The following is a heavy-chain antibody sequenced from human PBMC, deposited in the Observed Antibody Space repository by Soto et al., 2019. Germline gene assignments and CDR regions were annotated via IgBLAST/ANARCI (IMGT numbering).Heavy chain of an antibody. CDR3: AREGRYFDL. V-gene: IGHV4-34*01. J-gene: IGHJ2*01. CDR1: GGSFSNYY. Sequence: PSETMSLTCAVYGGSFSNYYWSWIRQPPGKGLEWVGEINHSGSTNYNPSLKSRVTISVDTSKNQFSLKLSSVTAADTAVYYCAREGRYFDLWGLGTLVT. CDR2: INHSGST.